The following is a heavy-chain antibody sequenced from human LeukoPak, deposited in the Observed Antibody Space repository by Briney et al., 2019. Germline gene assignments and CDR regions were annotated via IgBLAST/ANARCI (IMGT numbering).Heavy chain of an antibody. V-gene: IGHV3-30*02. CDR1: GFTFSNYG. CDR2: IRYDGSNK. J-gene: IGHJ4*02. D-gene: IGHD3-10*01. CDR3: AKDLLYGSGSYSYFDY. Sequence: GGSLRLSCAASGFTFSNYGMHWVRQAPGKGLEWVAFIRYDGSNKYYADSVKGRFTISRDNSKNTLYLQMNSLRAEDTAVYYCAKDLLYGSGSYSYFDYWGQGTLVTVSS.